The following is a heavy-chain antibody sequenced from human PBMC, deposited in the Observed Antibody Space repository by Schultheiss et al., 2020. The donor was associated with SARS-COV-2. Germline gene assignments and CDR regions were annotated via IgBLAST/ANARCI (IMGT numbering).Heavy chain of an antibody. V-gene: IGHV4-34*01. CDR1: GGSFSGYY. D-gene: IGHD1-26*01. CDR3: ARASGSYVADY. J-gene: IGHJ4*02. Sequence: SETLSLTCAVYGGSFSGYYWSWIRQPPGKGLEWIGEIYHSGSTNYNPSLKSRVTISVDTSKNQFSLKLSSVTAADTAVYYCARASGSYVADYWGQGTLVTVSS. CDR2: IYHSGST.